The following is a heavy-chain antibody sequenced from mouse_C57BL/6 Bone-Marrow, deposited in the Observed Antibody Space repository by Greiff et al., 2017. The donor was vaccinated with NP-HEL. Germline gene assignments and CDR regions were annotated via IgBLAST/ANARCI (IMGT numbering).Heavy chain of an antibody. CDR1: GYTFTNYW. D-gene: IGHD2-4*01. J-gene: IGHJ3*01. V-gene: IGHV1-63*01. CDR3: ARSDYDTFFAY. CDR2: IYPGGGYT. Sequence: QVQLKQSGAELVRPGTSVKMSCKASGYTFTNYWIGWAKQRPGHGLEWIGDIYPGGGYTNYNEKFKGKATLTADKSSSTAYMQFSSLTSEDSAIYYCARSDYDTFFAYWGQGTLVTVSA.